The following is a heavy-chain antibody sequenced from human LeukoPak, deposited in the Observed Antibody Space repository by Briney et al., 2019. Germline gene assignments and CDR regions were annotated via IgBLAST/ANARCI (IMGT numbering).Heavy chain of an antibody. CDR2: ISGSNT. CDR1: GFTFSSYA. CDR3: TTDLRIAARRGGNY. J-gene: IGHJ4*02. V-gene: IGHV3-23*01. Sequence: GGSLRLSCAASGFTFSSYAMSWVRQAPGKGLEWVSGISGSNTYYADSVKGRFTISRDNSKNTLYLRMNSLKTEDTAVYYCTTDLRIAARRGGNYWGQGTLVTVSS. D-gene: IGHD6-6*01.